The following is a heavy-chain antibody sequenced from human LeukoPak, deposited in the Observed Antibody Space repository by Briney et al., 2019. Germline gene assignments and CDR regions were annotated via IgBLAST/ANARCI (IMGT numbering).Heavy chain of an antibody. D-gene: IGHD3-22*01. J-gene: IGHJ4*02. Sequence: GGSLRLSCAASRFTFDDYAMHWVRQAPGKGLEWVSGISWNSGSIGYADSVKGRFTIARDNAKNSLYLQMNSLRAEDTALYYCAKALGYYYDTSGPDYWGQGTLVTVSS. CDR3: AKALGYYYDTSGPDY. CDR1: RFTFDDYA. CDR2: ISWNSGSI. V-gene: IGHV3-9*01.